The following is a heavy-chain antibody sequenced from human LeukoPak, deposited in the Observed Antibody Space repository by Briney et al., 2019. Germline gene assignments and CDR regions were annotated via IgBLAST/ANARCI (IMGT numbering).Heavy chain of an antibody. V-gene: IGHV4-59*01. D-gene: IGHD3-3*01. J-gene: IGHJ5*02. CDR3: ARVGNYYDFWSGYLNGGYWFDP. Sequence: PSETLSLTCTVSGGSISSYYLSWIRQPPGKGLEWIGYIYYSGSTNYNPSLKSRVTISVDTSKNQFSLKLSSVTAADTAVYYCARVGNYYDFWSGYLNGGYWFDPWGQGTLVTVSS. CDR2: IYYSGST. CDR1: GGSISSYY.